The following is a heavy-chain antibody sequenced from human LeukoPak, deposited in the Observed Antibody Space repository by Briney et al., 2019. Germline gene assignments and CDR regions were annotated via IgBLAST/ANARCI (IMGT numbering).Heavy chain of an antibody. Sequence: PSETLSLTCTVSGGSISSSSYYWGWIRQPPGKGLEWIGSIYYSGSTYYNPSLKSRVTTSVDTSKNQFSLKLSSVTAADTAVYYCARVEGDTAMAFDYWGQGTLVTVSS. CDR3: ARVEGDTAMAFDY. D-gene: IGHD5-18*01. J-gene: IGHJ4*02. CDR2: IYYSGST. CDR1: GGSISSSSYY. V-gene: IGHV4-39*07.